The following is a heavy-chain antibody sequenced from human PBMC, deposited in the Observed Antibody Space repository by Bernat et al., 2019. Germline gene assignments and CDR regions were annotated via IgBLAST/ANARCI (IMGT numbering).Heavy chain of an antibody. J-gene: IGHJ6*03. Sequence: QVQLQQWGAGLLKPSETLSLTCAVYGGSFSGYYRSWIRQPPGKGLEWIGEINHSGSTNYNPSLKSRVTISVDPSKNQFSLKLSSVPAADTAVYYCARTRTTVTPTRGYYYYMDVWGKGTTVTVSS. D-gene: IGHD4-17*01. CDR1: GGSFSGYY. CDR3: ARTRTTVTPTRGYYYYMDV. CDR2: INHSGST. V-gene: IGHV4-34*01.